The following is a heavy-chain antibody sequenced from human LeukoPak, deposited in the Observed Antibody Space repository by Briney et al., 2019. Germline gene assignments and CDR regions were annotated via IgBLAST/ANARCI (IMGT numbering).Heavy chain of an antibody. CDR2: ISSSSSYI. V-gene: IGHV3-21*04. CDR3: AKDGVVRGLGPYYFDS. D-gene: IGHD3-10*01. J-gene: IGHJ4*02. Sequence: GGSLRLSCAASGFTFSSYSMNWVRQAPGKGLEWVSSISSSSSYIYYADSVKGRFTISRDNAKNSLYPQMNSLRAEDTAVYYCAKDGVVRGLGPYYFDSWGQGSLVTVSS. CDR1: GFTFSSYS.